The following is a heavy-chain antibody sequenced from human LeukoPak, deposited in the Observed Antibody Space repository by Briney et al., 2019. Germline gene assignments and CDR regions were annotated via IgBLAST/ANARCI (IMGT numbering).Heavy chain of an antibody. J-gene: IGHJ3*02. CDR2: VIPIFGTA. CDR3: ASAYCGGDCYSGTVAFDI. V-gene: IGHV1-69*05. D-gene: IGHD2-21*02. Sequence: ASVKVSCKASGGTFSSYAISWVRQAPGQGLEWMGGVIPIFGTANYARKFQGRVTITTDESTSTAYMELSSLRSEDTAVYYCASAYCGGDCYSGTVAFDIWGQGTMVTVSS. CDR1: GGTFSSYA.